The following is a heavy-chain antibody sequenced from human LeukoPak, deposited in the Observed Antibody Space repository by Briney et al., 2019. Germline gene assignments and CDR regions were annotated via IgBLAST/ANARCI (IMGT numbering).Heavy chain of an antibody. J-gene: IGHJ4*02. CDR1: GGSINNSPYY. Sequence: PSETLFLTCNVSGGSINNSPYYWAWIRQPPGKGLEWIASMHYSGTTYHNPSLRSRVTISVDTSKNQFSLRLISVTAADTAVYYCARNDRGRPADYWGQGTLVTVSS. V-gene: IGHV4-39*01. D-gene: IGHD1-26*01. CDR3: ARNDRGRPADY. CDR2: MHYSGTT.